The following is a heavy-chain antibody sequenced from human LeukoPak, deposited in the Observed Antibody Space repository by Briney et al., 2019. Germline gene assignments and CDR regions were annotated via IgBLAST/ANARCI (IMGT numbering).Heavy chain of an antibody. CDR3: ARGGSYLGHCDY. V-gene: IGHV4-59*01. J-gene: IGHJ4*02. CDR2: IYDSGST. D-gene: IGHD1-26*01. Sequence: SETLSLTCTVSGGSISNYYWSWIRQPPGKGLEWIGYIYDSGSTNYNPSLKSRVTISVDTSKNKFSLKLGSVTAADTAVYYCARGGSYLGHCDYWGQGSLVTVSS. CDR1: GGSISNYY.